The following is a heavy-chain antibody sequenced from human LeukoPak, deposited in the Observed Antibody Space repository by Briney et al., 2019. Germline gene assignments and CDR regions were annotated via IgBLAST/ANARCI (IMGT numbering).Heavy chain of an antibody. CDR3: ARGPILHYDFWSGYYY. V-gene: IGHV4-39*01. CDR2: INYSGST. Sequence: SETLSLTCTVSGGSISSSDYYWAWIRQPPGKGLEWIGSINYSGSTYYNPSLKSRVTISVDTSKNQFSLKLSSVTAADTAVYYCARGPILHYDFWSGYYYWGQGTLVTVSS. CDR1: GGSISSSDYY. D-gene: IGHD3-3*01. J-gene: IGHJ4*02.